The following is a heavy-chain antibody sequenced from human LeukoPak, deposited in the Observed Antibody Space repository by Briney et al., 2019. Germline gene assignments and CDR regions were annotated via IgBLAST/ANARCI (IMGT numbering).Heavy chain of an antibody. CDR3: ARDRTVFGFDY. CDR1: GGSISSGSYY. J-gene: IGHJ4*02. V-gene: IGHV4-61*02. D-gene: IGHD2-2*01. CDR2: IYTSGST. Sequence: PSQTPSLTCTVSGGSISSGSYYWSWIRQPAGKGLEWIGRIYTSGSTNYNPSLKGRVTISVDTSKNQFSLKLSSVTAADTAVYYCARDRTVFGFDYWGQGTLVTVSS.